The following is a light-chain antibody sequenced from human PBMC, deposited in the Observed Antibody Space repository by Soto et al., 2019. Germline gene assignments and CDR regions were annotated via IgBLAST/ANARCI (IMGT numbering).Light chain of an antibody. J-gene: IGKJ1*01. CDR1: QPISSW. V-gene: IGKV1-5*03. CDR2: KAS. Sequence: IRMTQSPSTLSLSVGYRVTITCRSSQPISSWLAWYQQKPGKAPKLLIYKASTLKSGVPSRFSGSGSGTEFTLTISSLQPDDFATYYCQHYNSYSEAFGQGTKVDIK. CDR3: QHYNSYSEA.